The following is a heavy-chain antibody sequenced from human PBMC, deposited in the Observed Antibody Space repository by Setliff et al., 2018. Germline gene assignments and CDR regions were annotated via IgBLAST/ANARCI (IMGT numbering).Heavy chain of an antibody. CDR2: ISSSGGIT. V-gene: IGHV3-23*01. D-gene: IGHD6-13*01. J-gene: IGHJ4*02. CDR1: GFTFAGHG. Sequence: PGGSLRLSCAASGFTFAGHGMTWVRRAPGKGLEYVSAISSSGGITSYAESVKGRFTISRDNAKNSLSLQMNNLRAEDTAIYYCARCSSWHGHYPHFNYWGQGTLVTSPQ. CDR3: ARCSSWHGHYPHFNY.